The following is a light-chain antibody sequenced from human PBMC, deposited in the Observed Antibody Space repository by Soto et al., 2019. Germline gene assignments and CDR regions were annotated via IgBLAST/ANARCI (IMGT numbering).Light chain of an antibody. J-gene: IGKJ4*01. CDR3: QYFDNSLLT. CDR1: QAINTY. CDR2: AAS. V-gene: IGKV1-9*01. Sequence: DIQLTQSPSVLSASVGDRVTITCRASQAINTYLAWYQQKPGKAPNLLIYAASTLESGVPSRFSGSGSGTEFTLTVTSLHHEDFATYCYQYFDNSLLTFGGGTQLELK.